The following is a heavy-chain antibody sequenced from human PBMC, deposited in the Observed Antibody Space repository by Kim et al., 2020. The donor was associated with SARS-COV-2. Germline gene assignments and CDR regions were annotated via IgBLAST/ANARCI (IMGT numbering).Heavy chain of an antibody. J-gene: IGHJ4*02. V-gene: IGHV3-23*01. Sequence: YADSVKGRFTISRDNSKNTLYLQMNSLRAEDTAVYYCAKDGRTVTTPPDYWGQGTLVTVSS. CDR3: AKDGRTVTTPPDY. D-gene: IGHD4-17*01.